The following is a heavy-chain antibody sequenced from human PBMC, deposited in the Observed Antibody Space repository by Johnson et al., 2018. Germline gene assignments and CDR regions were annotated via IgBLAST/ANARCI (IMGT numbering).Heavy chain of an antibody. D-gene: IGHD5-12*01. CDR2: IYYRGST. J-gene: IGHJ3*02. CDR1: SGSISSYY. CDR3: AIRATVPDWAFDI. V-gene: IGHV4-59*01. Sequence: QEQLRESGPGLVEPSETLALSCTVSSGSISSYYWRWIRQPPGKGLEWIGYIYYRGSTTYNPPLQRRVTISVDTSKNQFSLKLSSVTAADTAVYYSAIRATVPDWAFDIWGQGTMVTVSS.